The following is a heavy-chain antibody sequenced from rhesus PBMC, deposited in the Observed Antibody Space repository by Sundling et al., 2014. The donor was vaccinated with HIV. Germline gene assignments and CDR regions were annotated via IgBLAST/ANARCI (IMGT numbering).Heavy chain of an antibody. CDR1: GGSVSSNY. J-gene: IGHJ4*01. CDR3: TRGRGFGLGSDS. V-gene: IGHV4-165*01. D-gene: IGHD3-3*01. CDR2: IGGSSGNT. Sequence: QLQLQESGPGLVKPSETLSLTCAVSGGSVSSNYWSWIRQAPGKGLEWVGYIGGSSGNTYYQSSLKSRVTISKDTSKNQFSLKLKSVTAADTAIYYCTRGRGFGLGSDSWGQGLQVIVSS.